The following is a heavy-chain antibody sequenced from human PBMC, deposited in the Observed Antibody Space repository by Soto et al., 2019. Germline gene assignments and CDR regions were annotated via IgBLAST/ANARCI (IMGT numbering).Heavy chain of an antibody. Sequence: QVQLQQWGAGLLKPSETLSLTCAVNSESLSGYYWSWIRQSPGKGLEWIGEIDGSGNTNYSPSLRSRVAMSVDTSKNHFSLNLNSVSAADTAAYYCVGARGRLVGFGYWGQGTLVTVSS. CDR3: VGARGRLVGFGY. D-gene: IGHD1-26*01. CDR2: IDGSGNT. V-gene: IGHV4-34*01. J-gene: IGHJ4*02. CDR1: SESLSGYY.